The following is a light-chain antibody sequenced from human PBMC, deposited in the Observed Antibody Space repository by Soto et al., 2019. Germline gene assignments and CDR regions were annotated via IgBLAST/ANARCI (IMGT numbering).Light chain of an antibody. CDR1: QSISSY. J-gene: IGKJ4*01. Sequence: DIQMTQSPSSLSASVGDRVTITCRASQSISSYLNWYQQKPGKAPKLLIHDASTLQSGVPSRFSGSGSGTDFTLTISSLQPEDCATYYCQQTYTTPPLIFGGGTKVEIK. V-gene: IGKV1-39*01. CDR2: DAS. CDR3: QQTYTTPPLI.